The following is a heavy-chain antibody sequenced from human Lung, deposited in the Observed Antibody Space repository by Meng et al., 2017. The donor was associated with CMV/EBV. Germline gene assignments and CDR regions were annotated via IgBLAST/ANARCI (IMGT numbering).Heavy chain of an antibody. CDR1: GYTFSRHG. V-gene: IGHV1-18*01. Sequence: QVQLVQSGAEVKKPGTSVKVSCETSGYTFSRHGINWVRQAPGQGLEWMGWIRDNNDNIKYAQKFQGRVTMTSDTSTQTVYMELRSLRSDDTAVYYCAREADGATFDYWGQGTLVTVSS. CDR3: AREADGATFDY. CDR2: IRDNNDNI. D-gene: IGHD1-26*01. J-gene: IGHJ4*02.